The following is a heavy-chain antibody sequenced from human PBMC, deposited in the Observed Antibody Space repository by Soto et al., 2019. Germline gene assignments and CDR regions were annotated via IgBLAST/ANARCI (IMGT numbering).Heavy chain of an antibody. Sequence: GGSLRLSCAASGFTFDDYAMHWVRQAPGKGLEWVSGISWNSGSIGYADSVKGRFTISRDNAKNSLYLQMNSLRAEDTALYYCAKDIPPYSAVAGTPWFDPWGQGTLVTVSS. J-gene: IGHJ5*02. CDR3: AKDIPPYSAVAGTPWFDP. V-gene: IGHV3-9*01. D-gene: IGHD6-19*01. CDR2: ISWNSGSI. CDR1: GFTFDDYA.